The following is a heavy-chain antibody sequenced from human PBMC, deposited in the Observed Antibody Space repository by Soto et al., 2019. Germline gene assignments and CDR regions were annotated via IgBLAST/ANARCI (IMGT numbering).Heavy chain of an antibody. CDR1: GYTFTIYY. D-gene: IGHD6-13*01. V-gene: IGHV1-46*01. J-gene: IGHJ5*02. CDR3: ARDVRAAAGTDGWFDP. Sequence: GASVNVSCKASGYTFTIYYMHWVRQAPRQGLEWMGIINPSGGSTSYAQKFQGRVTMTRDTSTSTVYMELSSLRSEDTAVYYCARDVRAAAGTDGWFDPWGQGTLVTVSS. CDR2: INPSGGST.